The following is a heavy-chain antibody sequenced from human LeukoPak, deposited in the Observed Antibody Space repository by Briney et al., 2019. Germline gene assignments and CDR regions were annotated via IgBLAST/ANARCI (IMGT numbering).Heavy chain of an antibody. CDR2: INHSGTT. Sequence: SETLSLTCGVFGGSFSEYYWTWIRQSPGKGLEWIGEINHSGTTNYNPSLESRVTISVDTSKNQSSLNLSSVTAADTAVYYCASNGPLLSDTNRYYFNYWGQGTLVTVSS. V-gene: IGHV4-34*01. CDR1: GGSFSEYY. J-gene: IGHJ4*02. D-gene: IGHD2-8*01. CDR3: ASNGPLLSDTNRYYFNY.